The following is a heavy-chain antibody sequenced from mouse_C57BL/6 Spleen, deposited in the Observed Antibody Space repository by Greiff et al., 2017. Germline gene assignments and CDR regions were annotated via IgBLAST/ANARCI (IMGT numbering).Heavy chain of an antibody. CDR2: IYPGDGDT. D-gene: IGHD1-1*01. CDR3: AREDYDGSPLDE. Sequence: QVQLQQSGPELVKPGASVKISCKASGYAFSSSWMNWVKQRPGKGLEWIGRIYPGDGDTNYNGKVKGKATLTADKSSSTAYMQLSSLTSEDSAVYFGAREDYDGSPLDEWGQGTTLTVSS. J-gene: IGHJ2*01. V-gene: IGHV1-82*01. CDR1: GYAFSSSW.